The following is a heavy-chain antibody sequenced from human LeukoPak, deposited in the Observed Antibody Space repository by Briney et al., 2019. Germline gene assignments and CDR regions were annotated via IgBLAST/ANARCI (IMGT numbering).Heavy chain of an antibody. Sequence: ASVKVSCKASGYTFTSYAMNWVRQAPGQGLEWMGWINTNTGNPTYAQGFTGRFVFSLDTSVSTAYLQISSLKAEDTAVYYCARDTGDCSGGSCYSVPIWFDPWGQGTLVTVSS. J-gene: IGHJ5*02. CDR3: ARDTGDCSGGSCYSVPIWFDP. D-gene: IGHD2-15*01. CDR2: INTNTGNP. V-gene: IGHV7-4-1*02. CDR1: GYTFTSYA.